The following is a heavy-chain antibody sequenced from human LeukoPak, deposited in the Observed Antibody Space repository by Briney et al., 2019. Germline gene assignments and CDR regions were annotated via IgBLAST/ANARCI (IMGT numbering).Heavy chain of an antibody. J-gene: IGHJ3*02. D-gene: IGHD2-2*01. CDR1: GSISGYY. CDR2: IYSSGST. Sequence: PSETLSLTCTVSGSISGYYWSWIRQPPGEGLEWIGYIYSSGSTNYTPSLESRVTISVDTSKNQFSVYLSSVTAADTAVYYCARQKCTSASRLTKNAFDIWGQGTMVTVSS. V-gene: IGHV4-4*09. CDR3: ARQKCTSASRLTKNAFDI.